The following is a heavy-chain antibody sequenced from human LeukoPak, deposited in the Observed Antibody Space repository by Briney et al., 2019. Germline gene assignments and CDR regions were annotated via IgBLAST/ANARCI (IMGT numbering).Heavy chain of an antibody. Sequence: SETLSLTCGVSGYSISRGYYWAWIRQPPGKGLEWIGAIYHIGSTYYTPSLGSRVTISVDTSKNEFSLNLKSVTAADTAVYYCARAGWIITSGIDYWGQGAVVTVSS. J-gene: IGHJ4*02. CDR1: GYSISRGYY. D-gene: IGHD3-10*01. V-gene: IGHV4-38-2*01. CDR3: ARAGWIITSGIDY. CDR2: IYHIGST.